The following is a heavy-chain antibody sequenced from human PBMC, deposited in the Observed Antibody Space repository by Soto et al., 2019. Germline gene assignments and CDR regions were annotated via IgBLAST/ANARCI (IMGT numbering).Heavy chain of an antibody. Sequence: GASVKVSCKASGGTFSSYAISWVRQAPGQGLEWMGGIIPIFGTANYAQKFQGRVTITADKSTSTAYMELSSLRSEDTAVYYCASVYSRSWYSYYYYYGMDVWGQGTTVTVYS. V-gene: IGHV1-69*06. CDR1: GGTFSSYA. CDR3: ASVYSRSWYSYYYYYGMDV. J-gene: IGHJ6*02. CDR2: IIPIFGTA. D-gene: IGHD6-13*01.